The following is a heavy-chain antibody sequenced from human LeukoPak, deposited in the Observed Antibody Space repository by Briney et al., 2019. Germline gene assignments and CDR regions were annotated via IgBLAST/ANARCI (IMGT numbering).Heavy chain of an antibody. CDR2: ISWNSGSI. CDR1: GFTFDDYA. J-gene: IGHJ4*02. CDR3: AKALMVRGLIRGGGY. V-gene: IGHV3-9*01. D-gene: IGHD3-10*01. Sequence: GGSLRLSCAASGFTFDDYAMHWVRQAPGKGLEWVSGISWNSGSIGYADSVKGRFTISRDNVKNTVYLQMNSLRVEDTAVYYCAKALMVRGLIRGGGYWGQGTLVTVSS.